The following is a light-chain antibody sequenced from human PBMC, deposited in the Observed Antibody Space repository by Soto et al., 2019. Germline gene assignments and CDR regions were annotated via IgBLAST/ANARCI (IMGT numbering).Light chain of an antibody. J-gene: IGKJ4*01. CDR2: DAS. Sequence: PGERATLSCRASQSVSSSYLAWYQQKLGQAPRLLIYDASSRTTGIPDRFSGSGSGTDFTLTISRLEPEDLAVYYCQQYGSSPLTFGGGTKVQLK. CDR1: QSVSSSY. V-gene: IGKV3-20*01. CDR3: QQYGSSPLT.